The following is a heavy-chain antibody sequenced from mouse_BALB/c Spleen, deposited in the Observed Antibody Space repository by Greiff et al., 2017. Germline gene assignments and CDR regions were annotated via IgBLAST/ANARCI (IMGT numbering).Heavy chain of an antibody. CDR2: ISPGGGGT. CDR3: ARTGGSSSWFAY. J-gene: IGHJ3*01. D-gene: IGHD1-1*01. CDR1: GYAFTNYL. Sequence: QVQLKQSGADLVRPGTSVKVSCKASGYAFTNYLIAWVNQRPGQGLEWIGVISPGGGGTNYNEKFKGRATLTADKSSNTVYMQLSSLTSDDSAVYFCARTGGSSSWFAYWGQGTLVTVSA. V-gene: IGHV1-54*01.